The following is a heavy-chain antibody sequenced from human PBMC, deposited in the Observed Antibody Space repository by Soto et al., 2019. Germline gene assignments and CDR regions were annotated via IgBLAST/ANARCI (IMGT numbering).Heavy chain of an antibody. V-gene: IGHV3-33*01. CDR2: IWYDGSNK. CDR3: ARPTGGSRAFDI. CDR1: GFTFSSYG. D-gene: IGHD3-16*01. J-gene: IGHJ3*02. Sequence: QVQLVESGGGVVQPGRSLRLSCAASGFTFSSYGMHWVRQAPGKGLEWVAVIWYDGSNKYYADSVKGRFTISRDNSKNPLYLQMNSLGAEDTAVYYCARPTGGSRAFDIWGQGTMVTVSS.